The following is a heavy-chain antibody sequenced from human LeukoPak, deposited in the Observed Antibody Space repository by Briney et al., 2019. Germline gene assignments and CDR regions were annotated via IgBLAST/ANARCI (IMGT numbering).Heavy chain of an antibody. V-gene: IGHV4-61*02. J-gene: IGHJ4*02. CDR3: ARNSCPSGSCYDNRGYFDY. CDR1: GGSISSGTYY. CDR2: IYTSGST. D-gene: IGHD2-15*01. Sequence: PSETLSLACTVSGGSISSGTYYWSWIRQPAGKGLEWIGRIYTSGSTNYNPSLKSRITISVDTSKNQFSLKLSSVTAADTAVYYCARNSCPSGSCYDNRGYFDYWGQGTLVTVSS.